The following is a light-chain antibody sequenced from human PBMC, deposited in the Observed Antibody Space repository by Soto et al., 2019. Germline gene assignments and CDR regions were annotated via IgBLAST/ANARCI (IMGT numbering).Light chain of an antibody. V-gene: IGKV2-28*01. CDR2: LGS. J-gene: IGKJ4*01. CDR1: QSLLHSNGYNY. CDR3: MQALQTPA. Sequence: DIVMTQSPLSLPVTPGEPASISCRSSQSLLHSNGYNYLDWYLQKPGQSPQLLIHLGSNRASGVPDRFSGNGSGTDFTLKISRVEAEDVGVYYCMQALQTPAFGGGTKVEIK.